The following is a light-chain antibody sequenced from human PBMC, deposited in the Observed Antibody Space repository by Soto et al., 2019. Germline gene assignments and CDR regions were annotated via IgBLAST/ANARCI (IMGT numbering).Light chain of an antibody. Sequence: EIVLTQSPGTLSLSPGERATLSCRASQSVSSSYLAWYQQKPGQAPRLLIYGASTRATGIPDRFSGSGSGTDFTLTINRLEPEDFAVYYCQQYDSSPAYTLGQGTKLDIK. V-gene: IGKV3-20*01. CDR1: QSVSSSY. J-gene: IGKJ2*01. CDR3: QQYDSSPAYT. CDR2: GAS.